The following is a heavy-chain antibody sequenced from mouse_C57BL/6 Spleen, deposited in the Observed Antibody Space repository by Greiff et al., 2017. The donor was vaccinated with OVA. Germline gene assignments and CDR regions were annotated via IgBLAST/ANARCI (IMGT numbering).Heavy chain of an antibody. CDR3: ARRDYGFDY. J-gene: IGHJ2*01. D-gene: IGHD1-1*01. CDR2: INPSTGGT. Sequence: DVKLVESGPELVKPGASVKISCKASGYSFTGYYMNWVKQSPEKSLEWIGEINPSTGGTTYNQKFKAKATLTVDKSSSTAYMQLKSLTSEDSAVYYCARRDYGFDYWGQGTTLTVSS. CDR1: GYSFTGYY. V-gene: IGHV1-42*01.